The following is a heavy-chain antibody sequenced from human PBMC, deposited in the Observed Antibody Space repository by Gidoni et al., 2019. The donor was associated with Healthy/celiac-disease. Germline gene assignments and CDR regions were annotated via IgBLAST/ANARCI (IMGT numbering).Heavy chain of an antibody. CDR3: ARNDYGDYEEDYGMDV. CDR2: IYYRGST. Sequence: QVQLQESGPGLVKPSETLSLTCTVSGGSISSYYWSWIRQPPGKGLEWIGYIYYRGSTNYNPSLKSRVTISVDTSKNQFSLKLSSVTAADTAVYYCARNDYGDYEEDYGMDVWGQGTTVTVSS. CDR1: GGSISSYY. D-gene: IGHD4-17*01. V-gene: IGHV4-59*01. J-gene: IGHJ6*02.